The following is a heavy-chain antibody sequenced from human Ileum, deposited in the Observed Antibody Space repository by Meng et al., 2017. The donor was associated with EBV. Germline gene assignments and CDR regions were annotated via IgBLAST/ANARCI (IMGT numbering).Heavy chain of an antibody. D-gene: IGHD1-26*01. CDR2: INPNEGT. J-gene: IGHJ4*02. CDR3: SRRGSYGGGCDY. Sequence: VQHHRWGAGLLQPSDARSLTCAAHGGFIPDYYWTWLRQPPGKRLQLFGEINPNEGTNYNPSLKSRVTISVDTSNNQFSLKMNTLTAADTAIYYCSRRGSYGGGCDYWGQGTLVTVSS. CDR1: GGFIPDYY. V-gene: IGHV4-34*01.